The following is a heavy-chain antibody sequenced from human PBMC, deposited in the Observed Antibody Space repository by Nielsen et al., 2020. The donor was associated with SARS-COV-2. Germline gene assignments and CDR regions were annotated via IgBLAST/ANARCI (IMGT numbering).Heavy chain of an antibody. CDR1: GYTFTSYG. CDR2: ISAYNGNT. Sequence: ASVKVSCKASGYTFTSYGISWVRQAPGQGLEWMGWISAYNGNTNYAQKLQGRVTMTTDTSTSTAYMELRSLRSDDTAVYYCARDMFFLGATNSLWDWFDPWGQGTLVTVSS. CDR3: ARDMFFLGATNSLWDWFDP. D-gene: IGHD1-26*01. V-gene: IGHV1-18*01. J-gene: IGHJ5*02.